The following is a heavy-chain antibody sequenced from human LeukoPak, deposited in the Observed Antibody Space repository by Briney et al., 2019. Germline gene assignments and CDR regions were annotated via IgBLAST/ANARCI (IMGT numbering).Heavy chain of an antibody. CDR2: FYVGGPT. J-gene: IGHJ4*01. Sequence: PGGSLRLSCAASGFTVSSYYMNWVRQAPGKGLEWVSVFYVGGPTYYADSVQGRFTTSRDNSKNTVDLQMSSLRPEDTAVYYCARGAGWNFYEYWGHGTLVTVSS. V-gene: IGHV3-53*05. CDR3: ARGAGWNFYEY. CDR1: GFTVSSYY. D-gene: IGHD6-19*01.